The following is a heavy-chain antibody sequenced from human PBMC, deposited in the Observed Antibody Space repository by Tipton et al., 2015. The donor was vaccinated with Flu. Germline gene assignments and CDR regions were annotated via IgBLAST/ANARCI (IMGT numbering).Heavy chain of an antibody. J-gene: IGHJ6*02. CDR3: ARDWDRVTLVQYHGMDV. D-gene: IGHD2-8*02. Sequence: QLVQSGAEVKKLGASVKVSCKASGYTFTNYGLSWVRQAPGQGLEWMAWISGHNGDTNYAQKFQGRVTMTTDTSTSTVYMELRSLTSDDTAVYYCARDWDRVTLVQYHGMDVWGQGTTVTVS. CDR2: ISGHNGDT. CDR1: GYTFTNYG. V-gene: IGHV1-18*01.